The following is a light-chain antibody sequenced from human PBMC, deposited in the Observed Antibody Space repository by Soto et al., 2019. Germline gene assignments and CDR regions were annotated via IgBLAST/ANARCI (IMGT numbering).Light chain of an antibody. CDR3: QQYGGSPYT. CDR1: QSVSSSY. V-gene: IGKV3-20*01. CDR2: GAS. J-gene: IGKJ2*01. Sequence: ENVLTQSPGTLSLSPGERASLFCRASQSVSSSYLAWYQQSTGQAPRLLIYGASTRATGVPDRFSGRGSGTDFTLTISSLEPEDFAVYYCQQYGGSPYTFGQGTKLEI.